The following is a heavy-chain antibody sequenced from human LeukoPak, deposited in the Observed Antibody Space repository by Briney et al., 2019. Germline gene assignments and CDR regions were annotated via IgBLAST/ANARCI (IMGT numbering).Heavy chain of an antibody. D-gene: IGHD5-12*01. CDR3: ARILSGSDLDY. V-gene: IGHV4-34*01. Sequence: PSETLSLTCAVYGGSFSGYYWSWIRQPPGKGLEWIGEINHSGSTNYNPSLKSRVTISVDTSKNQFSLKLSSVTAADTAVYYCARILSGSDLDYWGQGTLVTVSS. J-gene: IGHJ4*02. CDR2: INHSGST. CDR1: GGSFSGYY.